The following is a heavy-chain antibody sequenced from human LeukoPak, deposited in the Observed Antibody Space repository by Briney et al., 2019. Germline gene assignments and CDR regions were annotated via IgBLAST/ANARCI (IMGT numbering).Heavy chain of an antibody. V-gene: IGHV4-4*02. D-gene: IGHD1-26*01. CDR2: VHLSGAT. Sequence: PSGTLSLTCAVSGGSITTTNWWSWVRQPPGKGLEWIGEVHLSGATNYNPSLESRVSMSIDKSKNHLSLEVTSVTAADTAIYYCPRESGAFSPFGFWGQGTLLTVSS. CDR1: GGSITTTNW. J-gene: IGHJ4*02. CDR3: PRESGAFSPFGF.